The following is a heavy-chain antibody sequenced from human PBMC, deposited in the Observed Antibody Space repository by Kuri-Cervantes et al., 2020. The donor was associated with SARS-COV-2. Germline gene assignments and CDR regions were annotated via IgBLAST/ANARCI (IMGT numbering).Heavy chain of an antibody. CDR3: ARDPDGVSVVAAPPDYYFDY. CDR1: GFTFSSYG. V-gene: IGHV3-33*08. Sequence: GESLKISCAASGFTFSSYGMHWVRQAPGKGLGWVAVIWYDGSNKYYADSVKGRFTISRDNSKNTLYLQMNSLRDEDTAVYYCARDPDGVSVVAAPPDYYFDYWGQGTLVTVSS. D-gene: IGHD2-15*01. J-gene: IGHJ4*02. CDR2: IWYDGSNK.